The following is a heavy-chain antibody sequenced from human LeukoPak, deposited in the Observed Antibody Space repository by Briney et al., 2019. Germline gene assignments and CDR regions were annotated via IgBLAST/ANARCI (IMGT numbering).Heavy chain of an antibody. V-gene: IGHV4-59*01. J-gene: IGHJ6*02. CDR2: IYYSGST. CDR3: ARVPPPSYYGMDV. Sequence: PSETLSLTCTVSGGSISSYYWSWLRQPPGKGLEWIGYIYYSGSTNYNPSLKSRVTISVDTSKNQFSLKLSSVTAADTAVYYCARVPPPSYYGMDVWGQGTTVTVSS. CDR1: GGSISSYY.